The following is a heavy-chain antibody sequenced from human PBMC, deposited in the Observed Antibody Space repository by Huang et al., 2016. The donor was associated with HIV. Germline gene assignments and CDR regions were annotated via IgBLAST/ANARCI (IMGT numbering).Heavy chain of an antibody. J-gene: IGHJ3*02. V-gene: IGHV3-21*01. D-gene: IGHD1-7*01. CDR2: MSGSISYI. CDR3: ARRYNWNYVAHGFDI. CDR1: GFTFSDYS. Sequence: EVQLVESGGGLVKPGGSLRLSCEAFGFTFSDYSMSWVRQGPGKGLKWVSHMSGSISYIDYVDSVKGRFAISRDNAKNLLFLQMNSLRAEDTAVYYCARRYNWNYVAHGFDIWGQGTMVTVSS.